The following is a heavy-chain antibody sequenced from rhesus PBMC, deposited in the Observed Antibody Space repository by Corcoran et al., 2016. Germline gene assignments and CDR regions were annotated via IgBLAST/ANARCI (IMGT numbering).Heavy chain of an antibody. J-gene: IGHJ4*01. V-gene: IGHV4-122*02. Sequence: QLQLQESGPGLVKPSETLSLTCAVSGYSISSGYGWSWIRQPPGKGLEWIGYISYSWTTSYNPSLKSRVTISRDTSKNQFSLKLSSVTAADTAVYYCARGYSGYSLYFDYWGQGVLVTVSS. CDR1: GYSISSGYG. D-gene: IGHD5-24*01. CDR2: ISYSWTT. CDR3: ARGYSGYSLYFDY.